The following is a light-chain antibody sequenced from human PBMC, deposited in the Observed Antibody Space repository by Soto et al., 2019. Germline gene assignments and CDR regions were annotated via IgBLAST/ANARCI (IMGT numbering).Light chain of an antibody. V-gene: IGKV3-15*01. Sequence: EIVLTQSPGTLSLSPGERATLSCRASQSVSSSYLAWYQQKPGQAPRLLIYAASTRATGIPVRFSGSGSGTEFTLTISSLQSEDFAVYYCQQYNNWPLTFGQGTRLEIK. CDR1: QSVSSSY. J-gene: IGKJ5*01. CDR3: QQYNNWPLT. CDR2: AAS.